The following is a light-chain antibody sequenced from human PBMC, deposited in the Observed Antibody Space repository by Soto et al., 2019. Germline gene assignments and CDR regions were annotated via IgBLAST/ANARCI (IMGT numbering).Light chain of an antibody. V-gene: IGKV3-11*01. CDR2: DAS. J-gene: IGKJ5*01. Sequence: EIVLTQSPATLSLSPGERATLSCRASQSVSSYLAWYQQKPGQAPRPLIYDASNRATGIPARFSGSGSGTDFTLTISSLEPEDFAVYYCQQRSNWPPITFGQGTRLAIK. CDR1: QSVSSY. CDR3: QQRSNWPPIT.